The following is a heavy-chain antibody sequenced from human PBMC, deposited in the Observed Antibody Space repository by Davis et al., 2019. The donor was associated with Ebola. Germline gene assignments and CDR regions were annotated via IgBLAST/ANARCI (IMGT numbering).Heavy chain of an antibody. CDR1: GYTFTNYY. V-gene: IGHV1-46*01. J-gene: IGHJ4*02. CDR3: ARGFYNWNFQDYFDY. CDR2: INPNDGRT. Sequence: AASVKVSCKASGYTFTNYYMHWVRQAPGQGLEWMGMINPNDGRTIYAQKFQGRVTVTRDTSTTTVYMELRSLRSEDTAVYYCARGFYNWNFQDYFDYWGQGTLVTVSS. D-gene: IGHD1-7*01.